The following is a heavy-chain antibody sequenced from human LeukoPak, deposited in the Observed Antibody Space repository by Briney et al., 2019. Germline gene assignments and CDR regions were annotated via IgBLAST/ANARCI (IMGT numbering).Heavy chain of an antibody. Sequence: GGSLRLSCAASGFSFSSYAMTWVRQAPGKGLEWVSAISGSGDSTYDADSVQGRFTISRDNSKNTLYLQMKSLRAEDTAVYYCAKDVRGSGTYWDYWGQGTLVTVSS. V-gene: IGHV3-23*01. J-gene: IGHJ4*02. CDR2: ISGSGDST. CDR3: AKDVRGSGTYWDY. D-gene: IGHD1-26*01. CDR1: GFSFSSYA.